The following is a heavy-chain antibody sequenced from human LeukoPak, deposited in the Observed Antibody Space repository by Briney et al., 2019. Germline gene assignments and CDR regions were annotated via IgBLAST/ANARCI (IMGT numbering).Heavy chain of an antibody. CDR3: ARPDYYDSSGSAAFDI. D-gene: IGHD3-22*01. J-gene: IGHJ3*02. V-gene: IGHV4-34*01. CDR1: GGSFSSYY. CDR2: INHSGST. Sequence: PSETLSLTCAIYGGSFSSYYWNWIRQSPGKGLEWIGEINHSGSTNYNPSLKSRVTISVDTSKNQFSLKLSSVTAADTAVYYCARPDYYDSSGSAAFDIWGQGTMVTVSS.